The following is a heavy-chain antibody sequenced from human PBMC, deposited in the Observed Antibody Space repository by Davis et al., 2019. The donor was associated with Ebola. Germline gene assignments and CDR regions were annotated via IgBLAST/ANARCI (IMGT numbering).Heavy chain of an antibody. Sequence: SETLSLTCAVHGGSFSGYYWSWIRQPPGKGLEWIGEINHSGSTNYNPSLKSRVTISVDTSKNQFSLKLSSVTAADTAVYYCARVITDYGAKYFDYWGQGTLVTVSS. CDR3: ARVITDYGAKYFDY. J-gene: IGHJ4*02. CDR2: INHSGST. CDR1: GGSFSGYY. V-gene: IGHV4-34*01. D-gene: IGHD4-17*01.